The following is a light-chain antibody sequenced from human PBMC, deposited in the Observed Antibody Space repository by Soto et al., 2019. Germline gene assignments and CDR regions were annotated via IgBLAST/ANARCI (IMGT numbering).Light chain of an antibody. J-gene: IGKJ2*01. V-gene: IGKV4-1*01. Sequence: DIVMTQSPDSLAVSLGERATINCKSSQSVLYSSNNKNYLGWYQQKPGQTPKLLIYWASTRDSGVPDRFSGRGSWTDFTLTISSLQAEDVAVYYCQQYYSPPYTFGQGTRLESK. CDR3: QQYYSPPYT. CDR1: QSVLYSSNNKNY. CDR2: WAS.